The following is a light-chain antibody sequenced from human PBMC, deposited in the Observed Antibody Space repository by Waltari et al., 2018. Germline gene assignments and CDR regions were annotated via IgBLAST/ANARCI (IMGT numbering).Light chain of an antibody. V-gene: IGKV3-11*01. CDR2: DAS. Sequence: EIVLTQSPATLSLSPGERATLSCRASQSVSSYLAWYQQKPGQAPRLLIYDASNRATGIPARFSGSGYGTDFTLTISSLEPEDFAVYHCQQRSNWPRTFGQGTKLEIK. CDR1: QSVSSY. CDR3: QQRSNWPRT. J-gene: IGKJ2*01.